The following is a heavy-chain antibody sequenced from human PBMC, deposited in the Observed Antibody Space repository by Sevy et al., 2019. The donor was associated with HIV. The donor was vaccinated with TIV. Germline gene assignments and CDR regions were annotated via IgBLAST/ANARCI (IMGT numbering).Heavy chain of an antibody. CDR1: GLTFSSYA. J-gene: IGHJ5*02. D-gene: IGHD6-19*01. CDR3: ARDQSSGWLNWFDP. CDR2: ISYDGSNK. Sequence: GGSLRLSCAASGLTFSSYAMHWVRQAPGKGLEWVAVISYDGSNKYYADSVKGRFTISRDNSKNTLYLQMNSLRAEDTAVYYCARDQSSGWLNWFDPWGQGTLVTVSS. V-gene: IGHV3-30-3*01.